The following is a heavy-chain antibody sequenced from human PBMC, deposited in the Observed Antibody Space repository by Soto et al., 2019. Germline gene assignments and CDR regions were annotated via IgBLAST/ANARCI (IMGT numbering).Heavy chain of an antibody. CDR2: ISSSSNYI. Sequence: EVQLVESGGGLVKPGGSPRLSCAASGFTFSSYSMNWVRQAPGKGLEWVSSISSSSNYIYYADSGKGRFTISRDNAKNSLYLQMNSLRAEDTAVYYCARDDGGSGWSNDYWGQGTLVTVSS. D-gene: IGHD6-19*01. J-gene: IGHJ4*02. CDR1: GFTFSSYS. V-gene: IGHV3-21*01. CDR3: ARDDGGSGWSNDY.